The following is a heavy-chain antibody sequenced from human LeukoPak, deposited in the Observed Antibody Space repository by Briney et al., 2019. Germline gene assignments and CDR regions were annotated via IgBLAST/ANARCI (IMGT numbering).Heavy chain of an antibody. J-gene: IGHJ4*02. Sequence: PSETLSLTCTVSGGSISSYYWSWIRQPPGKGLEWIGYSYYTGSTNYNPSLKSRATISVDTSKNQFSLKLSSVTAADTAVYYCARVRGHYYGSGSYSYFDYWGQGTLVTVSS. V-gene: IGHV4-59*12. CDR1: GGSISSYY. D-gene: IGHD3-10*01. CDR3: ARVRGHYYGSGSYSYFDY. CDR2: SYYTGST.